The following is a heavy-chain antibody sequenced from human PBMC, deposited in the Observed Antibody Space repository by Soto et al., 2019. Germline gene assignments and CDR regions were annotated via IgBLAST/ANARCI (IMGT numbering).Heavy chain of an antibody. CDR3: ARAIAALQYYYYYMDV. D-gene: IGHD6-6*01. J-gene: IGHJ6*03. V-gene: IGHV1-8*01. Sequence: ASVKVSCKASEYTFTSYDINWVRQATGQGLEWMGWMDPNSGNTGYAQKFQGRVTMTRNASISTAYMELSSLRSEDTAVYYCARAIAALQYYYYYMDVWGKGTTVTVSS. CDR2: MDPNSGNT. CDR1: EYTFTSYD.